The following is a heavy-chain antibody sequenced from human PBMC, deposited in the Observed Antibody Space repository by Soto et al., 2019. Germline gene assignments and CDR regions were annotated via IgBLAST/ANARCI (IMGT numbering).Heavy chain of an antibody. J-gene: IGHJ4*02. Sequence: KPSETLSLTCGVSGGSFTSNNWWTCVRQPPGQGLEWIGEIYRTGSTNYNPSLKSRVTISLDKSENQFSLKVTSLTAADTAVYYCASRDPGTSVDYWGQGTLVTVSS. CDR1: GGSFTSNNW. V-gene: IGHV4-4*02. CDR2: IYRTGST. D-gene: IGHD1-7*01. CDR3: ASRDPGTSVDY.